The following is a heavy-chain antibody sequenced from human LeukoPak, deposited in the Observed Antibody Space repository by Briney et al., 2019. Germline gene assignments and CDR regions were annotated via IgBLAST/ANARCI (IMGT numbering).Heavy chain of an antibody. CDR1: GFTFSNYG. CDR2: ISSDSSYK. Sequence: GGSLRLSCAASGFTFSNYGMTWVRQAPGKGLEWVSCISSDSSYKKYADSLKGRFTISRDNSKNTLYLQMNSLRAEDAAVYYCAKDGRNYRYFDSWGQGTLVTVSS. D-gene: IGHD1-26*01. J-gene: IGHJ4*02. V-gene: IGHV3-21*04. CDR3: AKDGRNYRYFDS.